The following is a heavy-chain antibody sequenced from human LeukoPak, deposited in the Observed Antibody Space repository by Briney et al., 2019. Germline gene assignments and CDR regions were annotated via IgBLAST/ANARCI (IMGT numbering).Heavy chain of an antibody. J-gene: IGHJ6*03. CDR3: ARIVIWSGYFDYYYYYMDV. V-gene: IGHV1-18*04. Sequence: ASVKVSCKASGYTFTGYYLHWVRQAPGQGLEWMGWISAYNGNTNYAQKLQGRVTMTTDTSTSTAYMELRSLRSDDTAVYYCARIVIWSGYFDYYYYYMDVWGKGTTVTVSS. CDR2: ISAYNGNT. CDR1: GYTFTGYY. D-gene: IGHD3-3*01.